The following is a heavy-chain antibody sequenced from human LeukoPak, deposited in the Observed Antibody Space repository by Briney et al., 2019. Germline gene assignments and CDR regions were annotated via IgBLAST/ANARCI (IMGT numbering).Heavy chain of an antibody. Sequence: PGGSLRLSCAASGFTFSSYGMHWVRQAPGKGLEWVAVISYDGSNKYYADSVKGRFTISRDNSKNTLYLQMNSLRAEDTAVYYCAKAYYGSGSYYYYYYGMDVWGKGTTVTVSS. J-gene: IGHJ6*04. CDR3: AKAYYGSGSYYYYYYGMDV. V-gene: IGHV3-30*18. CDR1: GFTFSSYG. CDR2: ISYDGSNK. D-gene: IGHD3-10*01.